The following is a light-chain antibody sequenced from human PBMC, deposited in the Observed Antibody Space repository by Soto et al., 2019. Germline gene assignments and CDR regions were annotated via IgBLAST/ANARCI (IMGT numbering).Light chain of an antibody. J-gene: IGKJ2*01. CDR2: AAS. CDR3: QQSYITPYT. V-gene: IGKV1-39*01. CDR1: QSISVH. Sequence: DIQMTQSPSSLSASVGDTVTITCRASQSISVHLNWYQQKPGKVPKLLIYAASNLQSVVPSSFSGSGSETDFALTISSLQPEDFATYYCQQSYITPYTFGQGTKLQIK.